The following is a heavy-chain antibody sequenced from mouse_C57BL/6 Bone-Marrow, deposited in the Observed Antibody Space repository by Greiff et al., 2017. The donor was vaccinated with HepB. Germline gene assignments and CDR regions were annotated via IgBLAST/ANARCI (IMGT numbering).Heavy chain of an antibody. CDR2: IYPRSGNT. D-gene: IGHD1-1*01. CDR3: ALGHGSSYWYFDV. J-gene: IGHJ1*03. V-gene: IGHV1-81*01. CDR1: GYTFTSYG. Sequence: QVQLKESGAELARPGASVKLSCKASGYTFTSYGISWVKQRTGQGLEWIGEIYPRSGNTYYNEKFKGKATLTADKSSSTAYMELRSLTSEDSAVYFCALGHGSSYWYFDVWGTGTTVTVSS.